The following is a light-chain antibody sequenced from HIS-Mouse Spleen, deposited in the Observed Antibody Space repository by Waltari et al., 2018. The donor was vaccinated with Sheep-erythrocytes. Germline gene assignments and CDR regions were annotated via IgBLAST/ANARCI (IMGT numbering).Light chain of an antibody. V-gene: IGLV3-1*01. CDR2: QDS. Sequence: SYELTQPPSVSVSPGQTASITCSGDKLGDKYACWYQQKPGQSPVLVIYQDSKRPSGIPERFSASNSGNTATLALGGTEAREEGDYYCQAWDSSTAVFGGGTKLTVL. CDR1: KLGDKY. CDR3: QAWDSSTAV. J-gene: IGLJ2*01.